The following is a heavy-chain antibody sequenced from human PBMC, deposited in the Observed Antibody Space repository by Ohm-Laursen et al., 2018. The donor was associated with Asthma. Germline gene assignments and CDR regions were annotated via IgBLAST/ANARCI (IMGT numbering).Heavy chain of an antibody. CDR3: GRGLRNSGSDNY. J-gene: IGHJ4*02. CDR2: IWYDGSNK. CDR1: GFTFSSYG. V-gene: IGHV3-33*01. Sequence: SLRLSCAASGFTFSSYGMHWVRQAPVKGLEWVAVIWYDGSNKYYADSVKGRFTISRDNAKNSLHLQMNSLRAEDTAVYYCGRGLRNSGSDNYWGQGTLVTVSS. D-gene: IGHD5-12*01.